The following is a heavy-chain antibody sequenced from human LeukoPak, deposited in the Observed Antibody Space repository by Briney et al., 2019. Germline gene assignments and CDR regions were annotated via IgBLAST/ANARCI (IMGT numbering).Heavy chain of an antibody. Sequence: SETLSLTCTVSGGSISSYYWSWIRQPPGKGLEWIGYIYYSGSTNYNPSLKSRVTISVDTSKNQFSLKLSSVTAADTAVYYCASTTVAGTGDAFDIWGQGTMVTVSS. V-gene: IGHV4-59*01. CDR3: ASTTVAGTGDAFDI. J-gene: IGHJ3*02. D-gene: IGHD6-19*01. CDR1: GGSISSYY. CDR2: IYYSGST.